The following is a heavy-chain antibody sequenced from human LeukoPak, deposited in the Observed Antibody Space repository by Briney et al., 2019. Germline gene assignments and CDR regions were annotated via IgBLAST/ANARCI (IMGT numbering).Heavy chain of an antibody. D-gene: IGHD4-17*01. CDR3: ARDYHGDYGHFDY. CDR2: IWYDGSNK. Sequence: GRSLRLSCAASGFTFSTSGMHWVRQAPGKGLEWVAVIWYDGSNKHYAESVKGRFSISRDNSKSTLYLQMNSLRAEDTAVYYCARDYHGDYGHFDYWGQGTLVTVSS. V-gene: IGHV3-33*01. J-gene: IGHJ4*02. CDR1: GFTFSTSG.